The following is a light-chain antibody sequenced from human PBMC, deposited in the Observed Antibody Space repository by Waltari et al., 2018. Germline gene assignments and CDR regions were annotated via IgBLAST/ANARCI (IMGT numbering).Light chain of an antibody. CDR3: AAWDDSLTAWV. V-gene: IGLV1-44*01. Sequence: QSVLTQPPSASGTPGQRVTIPCSGSSSNIGSNIVNWYQQLPGTAPKLLIYTKNQRPAGVPDRFSGSKSGTSASLAISGLQSEDEADYHCAAWDDSLTAWVFGGGTKLTVL. CDR2: TKN. J-gene: IGLJ3*02. CDR1: SSNIGSNI.